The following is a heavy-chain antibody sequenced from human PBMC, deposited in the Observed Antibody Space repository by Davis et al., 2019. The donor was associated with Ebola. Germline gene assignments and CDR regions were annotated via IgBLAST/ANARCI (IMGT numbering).Heavy chain of an antibody. V-gene: IGHV3-74*01. CDR2: INPDGSFT. D-gene: IGHD2-2*01. Sequence: GESLKISCAASGFTFSSYLMHWVRQAPGKGLVWVSRINPDGSFTDYADSVKGRFSISRDSTSNTLYLQMNGLRAEDTAVYYCARSSYQPDWWGQGTLVTVSS. CDR1: GFTFSSYL. CDR3: ARSSYQPDW. J-gene: IGHJ4*02.